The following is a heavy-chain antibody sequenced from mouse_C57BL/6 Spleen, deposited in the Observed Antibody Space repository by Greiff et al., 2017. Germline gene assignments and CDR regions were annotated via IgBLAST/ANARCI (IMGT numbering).Heavy chain of an antibody. Sequence: QVQLQQPGAELVRPGSSVKLSCKASGYTFTSYWMHWVKQRPIQGLEWIGNIDPSDSETHYNQKFKDKATLTVDKSSSTAYMQLSSLTSEDSAVDYCARERNWDGYFDYWGQGTTLTVSS. CDR2: IDPSDSET. D-gene: IGHD4-1*01. CDR1: GYTFTSYW. CDR3: ARERNWDGYFDY. V-gene: IGHV1-52*01. J-gene: IGHJ2*01.